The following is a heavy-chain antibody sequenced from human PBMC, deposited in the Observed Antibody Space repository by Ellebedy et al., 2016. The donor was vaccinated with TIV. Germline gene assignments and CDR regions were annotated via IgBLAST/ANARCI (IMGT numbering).Heavy chain of an antibody. Sequence: SETLSLTCAVYGGSFSGYYWSWIRQPPGKGLEWIWEINHNGKTNYSPSLKSRVTVSVDTSKNQFSLKLSSVTAADTAVYYCARGLTYCGGDCSGYFQHWGQGTLVTVSS. CDR3: ARGLTYCGGDCSGYFQH. CDR1: GGSFSGYY. J-gene: IGHJ1*01. V-gene: IGHV4-34*01. CDR2: INHNGKT. D-gene: IGHD2-21*02.